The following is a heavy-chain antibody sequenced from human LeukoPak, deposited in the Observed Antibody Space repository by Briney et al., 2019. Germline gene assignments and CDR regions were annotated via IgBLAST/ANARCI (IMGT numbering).Heavy chain of an antibody. J-gene: IGHJ5*02. D-gene: IGHD3-10*01. CDR2: IRYDGSNK. Sequence: GGSLRLSCAASGFTFSSYDMYWVRQAPGKGLEWVAFIRYDGSNKYYADSVKGRFTISRDNSKNTLYLQMNSLRAEDTAVYYCARKLMVRGGGWFDPWGQGTLVTVSS. CDR1: GFTFSSYD. CDR3: ARKLMVRGGGWFDP. V-gene: IGHV3-30*02.